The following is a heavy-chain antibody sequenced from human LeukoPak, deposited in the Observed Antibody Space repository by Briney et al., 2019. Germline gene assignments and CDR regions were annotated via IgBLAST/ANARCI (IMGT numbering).Heavy chain of an antibody. CDR1: GFTFSNYA. CDR3: AKVHDILTGYYHFDY. D-gene: IGHD3-9*01. V-gene: IGHV3-23*01. Sequence: GGSLRLSCAASGFTFSNYAMSWVRQAPGKGLEWVSGISGGGGSTFYADSVKGRFTISRDNSKNTLYLQMNSLRAEDTAVYYCAKVHDILTGYYHFDYWGQGTLVTVSS. J-gene: IGHJ4*02. CDR2: ISGGGGST.